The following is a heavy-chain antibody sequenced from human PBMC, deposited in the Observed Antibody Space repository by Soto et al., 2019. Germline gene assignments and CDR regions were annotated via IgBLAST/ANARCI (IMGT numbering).Heavy chain of an antibody. Sequence: GSLRLSCSASGFIFSRHSMHWVRQAPGKGLVGVSHIGPDGSNIWEADSVQGRFTISRDNARNRLYLQMNSLRDEDTAIYYCVRDNNWTFDYWGQGNLVTVSS. J-gene: IGHJ4*02. CDR3: VRDNNWTFDY. D-gene: IGHD1-1*01. V-gene: IGHV3-74*01. CDR1: GFIFSRHS. CDR2: IGPDGSNI.